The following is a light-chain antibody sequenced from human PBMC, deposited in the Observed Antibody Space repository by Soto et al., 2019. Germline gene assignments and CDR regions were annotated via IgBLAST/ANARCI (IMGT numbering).Light chain of an antibody. CDR3: QQRGA. CDR1: QSVDSS. J-gene: IGKJ2*01. CDR2: DAS. V-gene: IGKV3-11*01. Sequence: EVVLTQSPATLSLSPGERATLSCRASQSVDSSLAWYQQKLGQAPRLLIYDASNRATGIPGRFSGSGSGTAFTLTISRLEPEDFAVYYCQQRGAFGQGTKVEIK.